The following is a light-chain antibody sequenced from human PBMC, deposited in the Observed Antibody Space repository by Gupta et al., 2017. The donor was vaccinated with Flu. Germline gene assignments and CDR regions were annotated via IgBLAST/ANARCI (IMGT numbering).Light chain of an antibody. CDR1: QSVSSSS. CDR3: QNDCSSRT. CDR2: GAS. Sequence: VLTQSPTTLSLSPGERATLSCRASQSVSSSSLAWDQQKPGQAPRLIIYGASNRATGNTDRFSGCGYKKDFTHTSSRREDEACEGYYGQNDCSSRTFGQGTXVDIK. V-gene: IGKV3-20*01. J-gene: IGKJ1*01.